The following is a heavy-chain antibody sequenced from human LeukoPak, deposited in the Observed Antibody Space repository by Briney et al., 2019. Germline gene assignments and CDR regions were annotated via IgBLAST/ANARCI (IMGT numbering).Heavy chain of an antibody. CDR2: LHTSGST. J-gene: IGHJ4*02. CDR1: GGSISSYY. CDR3: ARDSGYGDYFFDD. V-gene: IGHV4-4*07. Sequence: SETLSLTCTVSGGSISSYYWSWIRQPAGEGLEWIGRLHTSGSTHYNPSLKSRVTMSVDTSKNRFSLKLSSVTAADTAVYYCARDSGYGDYFFDDWGQGTLVTVSS. D-gene: IGHD4-17*01.